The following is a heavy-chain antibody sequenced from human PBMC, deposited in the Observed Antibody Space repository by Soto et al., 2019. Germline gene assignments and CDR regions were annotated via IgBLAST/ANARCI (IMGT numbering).Heavy chain of an antibody. J-gene: IGHJ6*02. CDR2: VSHHGTS. V-gene: IGHV4-34*01. CDR3: ARNVRGYCSGGSCYGLYYYGMDV. CDR1: GGSVNGYY. D-gene: IGHD2-15*01. Sequence: PSETLSLTCAVYGGSVNGYYWNWIRQTPGKGLEWIGEVSHHGTSHYNPSLKSRVTISVDTSKNQFSLKLSSVTAADTAVYYCARNVRGYCSGGSCYGLYYYGMDVWGQGTTVTVSS.